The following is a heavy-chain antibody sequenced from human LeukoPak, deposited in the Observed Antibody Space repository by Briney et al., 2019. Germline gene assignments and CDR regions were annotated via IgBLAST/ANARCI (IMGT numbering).Heavy chain of an antibody. D-gene: IGHD2-2*02. Sequence: SETLSLTCTVSGGSISSYYWSWIRQPAGKGLEWIGRIYTSGSTNYNPSLKSRVTMSVDTSKNQFSPKLSSVTAADTAVYYCAREMDCSSTSCYNGNWFDPWGQGTLVTVSS. J-gene: IGHJ5*02. CDR3: AREMDCSSTSCYNGNWFDP. CDR1: GGSISSYY. V-gene: IGHV4-4*07. CDR2: IYTSGST.